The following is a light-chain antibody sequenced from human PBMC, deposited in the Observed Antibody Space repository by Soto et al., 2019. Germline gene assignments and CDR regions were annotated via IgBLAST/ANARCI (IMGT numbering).Light chain of an antibody. J-gene: IGKJ2*01. CDR1: QTVRSN. Sequence: EVVMTQSPATLSVSPGERATLSCRASQTVRSNLAWYQQRPGQAPRLLISDTSTRATGVPARFSGSGSGTEFTLTISSLQPEDFATYYCQQSYHTLYTFGQGTKLEIK. V-gene: IGKV3-15*01. CDR3: QQSYHTLYT. CDR2: DTS.